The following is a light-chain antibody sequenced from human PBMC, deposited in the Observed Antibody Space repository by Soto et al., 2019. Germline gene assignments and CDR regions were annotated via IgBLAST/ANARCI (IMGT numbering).Light chain of an antibody. CDR2: DAS. V-gene: IGKV1-13*02. CDR3: QQFKSYPLT. CDR1: QDITRA. J-gene: IGKJ4*01. Sequence: AIQLTQSPPSLSASVGDRVTITCRANQDITRALAWYQQKPGKPPKVLIYDASSFERGVPSRFSGSRSGTDFTLTISTLQPEDFATYYCQQFKSYPLTFGGGTRVEVK.